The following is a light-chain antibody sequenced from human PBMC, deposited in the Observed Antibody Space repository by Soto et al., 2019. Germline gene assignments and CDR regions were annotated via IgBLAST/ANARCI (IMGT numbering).Light chain of an antibody. CDR3: SSYTSGSTYV. J-gene: IGLJ1*01. V-gene: IGLV2-14*01. CDR2: EVS. CDR1: SSDVGGYRY. Sequence: QSALTQPACVSGSPGQSITISCTGTSSDVGGYRYVSWYQQHPGKAPKLMIYEVSNRPSGVSNRFSGSKSGNTASLTISGLQTEDEADSYCSSYTSGSTYVFGTGTKLTVL.